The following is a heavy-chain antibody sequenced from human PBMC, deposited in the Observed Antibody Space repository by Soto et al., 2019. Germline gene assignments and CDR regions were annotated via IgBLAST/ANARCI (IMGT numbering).Heavy chain of an antibody. CDR2: IKQDGSEK. CDR1: GFTFSSYW. Sequence: GGSLRLSCAASGFTFSSYWMSWVRQAPGKGLEWVANIKQDGSEKYYVDSVKGRFTISRDNAKNSLYLQMNSLRAEDTAVYYCAKDRGDSSYYYDYWGQGTVVTVSS. CDR3: AKDRGDSSYYYDY. D-gene: IGHD6-13*01. J-gene: IGHJ4*02. V-gene: IGHV3-7*03.